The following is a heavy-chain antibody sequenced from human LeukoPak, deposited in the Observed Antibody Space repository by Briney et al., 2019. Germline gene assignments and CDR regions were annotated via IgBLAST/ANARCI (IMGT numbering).Heavy chain of an antibody. Sequence: KPSETLSLTCAVYGGSFSGYYWSWIRQPPGKGLEWIGEINHSGSTNYNPSLKSRVTISVDTSKNQFSLKLSSVTVADTAVYYCAREDYGYYVPRFDYWGQGTLVTVSS. V-gene: IGHV4-34*01. CDR1: GGSFSGYY. J-gene: IGHJ4*02. D-gene: IGHD4-17*01. CDR3: AREDYGYYVPRFDY. CDR2: INHSGST.